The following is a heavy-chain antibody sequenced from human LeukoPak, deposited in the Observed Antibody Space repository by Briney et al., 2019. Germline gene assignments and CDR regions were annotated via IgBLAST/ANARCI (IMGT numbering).Heavy chain of an antibody. CDR1: GGSFSGYY. CDR2: INHSGST. CDR3: ARGWWRYGSGSYGAFDI. Sequence: PSETLSLTCAVYGGSFSGYYWSWIRQPPGKGLEWIGEINHSGSTNYNPSLKSRVTISVDTSKNQFSLKLSSVTAADTAVYYCARGWWRYGSGSYGAFDIWGQGTMVTVSS. J-gene: IGHJ3*02. V-gene: IGHV4-34*01. D-gene: IGHD3-10*01.